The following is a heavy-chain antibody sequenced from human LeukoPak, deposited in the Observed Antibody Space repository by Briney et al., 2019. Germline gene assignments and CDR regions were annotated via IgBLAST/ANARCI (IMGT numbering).Heavy chain of an antibody. CDR2: TNHSGST. Sequence: SETLSLTCAVYGGSFSTYYWSWVRQPPGKGLEWIGETNHSGSTNYNPFLKSRVTISANTSKGQFSLKLTSVTAADTAVYYCSTRGDWGQGTLVTVSS. J-gene: IGHJ4*02. V-gene: IGHV4-34*01. CDR1: GGSFSTYY. CDR3: STRGD.